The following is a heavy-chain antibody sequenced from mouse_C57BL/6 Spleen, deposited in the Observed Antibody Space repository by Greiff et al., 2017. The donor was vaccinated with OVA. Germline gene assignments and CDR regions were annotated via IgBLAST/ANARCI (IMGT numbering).Heavy chain of an antibody. V-gene: IGHV1-50*01. Sequence: QVQLQQPGAELVKPGASVKLSCKASGYTFTSYWMQWVKQRPGQGLEWIGEIDPSDSYTNYNQKFKGKATLTVATASSTAYMQLSSLTSEDSAVYYCARVRNYGSSSYWYFDVWGTGTTVTVSS. CDR3: ARVRNYGSSSYWYFDV. CDR2: IDPSDSYT. J-gene: IGHJ1*03. D-gene: IGHD1-1*01. CDR1: GYTFTSYW.